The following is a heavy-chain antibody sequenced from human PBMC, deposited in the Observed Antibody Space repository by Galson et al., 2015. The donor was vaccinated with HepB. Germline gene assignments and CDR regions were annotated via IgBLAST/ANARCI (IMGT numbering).Heavy chain of an antibody. J-gene: IGHJ6*02. D-gene: IGHD6-19*01. CDR2: IWYDGSNK. CDR1: GFTFSSYG. V-gene: IGHV3-33*01. Sequence: SLRLSCAASGFTFSSYGMHWVRQAPGKGLEWVAVIWYDGSNKYYADSVKGRFTISRDNSKNTLYLQMNSLRAEDTAVYYCARELYSSGWSLAREFYYYYGMDVWGQGTTVTVSS. CDR3: ARELYSSGWSLAREFYYYYGMDV.